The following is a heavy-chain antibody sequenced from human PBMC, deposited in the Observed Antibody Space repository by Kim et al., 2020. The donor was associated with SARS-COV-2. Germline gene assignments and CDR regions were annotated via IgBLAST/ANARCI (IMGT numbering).Heavy chain of an antibody. CDR3: ANPPLVGGGANNYFDY. CDR2: ISGSGGST. J-gene: IGHJ4*02. Sequence: GGSLRLSCAASGFTFSSYAMSWVRQAPGKGLEWVSAISGSGGSTYYADSVKGRFTISRDNSKNTLYLQMNSLRAEDTAVYYCANPPLVGGGANNYFDYWGQGTLVTVSS. D-gene: IGHD1-26*01. V-gene: IGHV3-23*01. CDR1: GFTFSSYA.